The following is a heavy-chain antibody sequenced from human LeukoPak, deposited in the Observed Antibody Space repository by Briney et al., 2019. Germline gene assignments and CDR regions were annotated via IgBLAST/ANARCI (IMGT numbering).Heavy chain of an antibody. CDR3: ARDLDSSGYYHVVDS. V-gene: IGHV3-23*01. CDR2: ISTSGRT. D-gene: IGHD3-22*01. J-gene: IGHJ4*02. CDR1: GFTFSSYA. Sequence: GGSLRLSCADSGFTFSSYAMSWVRQAPGKGLEWVSLISTSGRTHYADSVQGRFTISRDNSKNTLSLHMNSVRAEDTAVYYCARDLDSSGYYHVVDSWGQGALVTVSS.